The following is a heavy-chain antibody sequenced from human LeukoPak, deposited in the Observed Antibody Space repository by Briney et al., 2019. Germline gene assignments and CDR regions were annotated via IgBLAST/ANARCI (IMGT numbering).Heavy chain of an antibody. J-gene: IGHJ3*02. D-gene: IGHD4-17*01. Sequence: GASVKVSCKASGGTFSSYAISWVRQAPGQGLEWMGRIIPIFGIANYAQKFQGRVTVTADKSTSTAYMELSSLRSEDTAVYYCARVPDYGDYRAAFDIWGQGTMVTVSS. CDR2: IIPIFGIA. CDR1: GGTFSSYA. V-gene: IGHV1-69*04. CDR3: ARVPDYGDYRAAFDI.